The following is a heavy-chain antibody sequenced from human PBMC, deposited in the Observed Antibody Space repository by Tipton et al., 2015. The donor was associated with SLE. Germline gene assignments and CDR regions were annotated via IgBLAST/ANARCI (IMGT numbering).Heavy chain of an antibody. CDR2: ISAYNGHT. CDR1: GYTFLNFG. V-gene: IGHV1-18*01. Sequence: QLVQSGPEVKKPGASVKASCKASGYTFLNFGIHWVRPAPGQGLEWMGWISAYNGHTNYAQKVQGRVTMTTDASTSTAYMELRTLKADDTAVDVGARAAAGDHKYDWYMDVWGKGTTVTVSS. D-gene: IGHD1-1*01. J-gene: IGHJ6*03. CDR3: ARAAAGDHKYDWYMDV.